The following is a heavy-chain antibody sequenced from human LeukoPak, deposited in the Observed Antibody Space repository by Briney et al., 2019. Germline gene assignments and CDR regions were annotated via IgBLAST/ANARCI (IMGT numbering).Heavy chain of an antibody. CDR1: GGSISSYY. J-gene: IGHJ4*02. CDR3: ARLLRVTTVGPDLYYFGY. V-gene: IGHV4-59*08. D-gene: IGHD4-17*01. CDR2: IYYSGST. Sequence: KPSETLSLTCTVSGGSISSYYWSWIRQPPGKGLECIGYIYYSGSTNYNPSLKSRVTISVDTSKNQFSLNLSSVTAADTAVYYCARLLRVTTVGPDLYYFGYWGQGTLVTVSS.